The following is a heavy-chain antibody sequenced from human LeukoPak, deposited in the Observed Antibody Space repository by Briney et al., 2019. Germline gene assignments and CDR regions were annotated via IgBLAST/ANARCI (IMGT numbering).Heavy chain of an antibody. D-gene: IGHD1-7*01. Sequence: PGGSLRLSCAASGFTFSDNWMHWVRQAPGKGLVWVSRITNDGSSTGDADSVKGRFTISRDNAKNTLYLQMNSLRVEDTAVYYCARDLGDGTPFDYWGQGTLVTVSS. V-gene: IGHV3-74*01. J-gene: IGHJ4*02. CDR1: GFTFSDNW. CDR2: ITNDGSST. CDR3: ARDLGDGTPFDY.